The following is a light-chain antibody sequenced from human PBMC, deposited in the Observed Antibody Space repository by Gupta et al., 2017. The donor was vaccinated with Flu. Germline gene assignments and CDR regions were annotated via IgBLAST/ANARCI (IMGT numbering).Light chain of an antibody. CDR2: EVS. CDR1: QSLLHRNEKTY. J-gene: IGKJ1*01. V-gene: IGKV2D-29*02. Sequence: DIVMTQSPLSLSVTPGQSAPISCKSSQSLLHRNEKTYLYWYLQKPGQSPQLLMYEVSNRFSGVPDRFSGSGSGTDFTLKISRVEAEDVGVYYCMQGIQLPWTFGQGTTVEIK. CDR3: MQGIQLPWT.